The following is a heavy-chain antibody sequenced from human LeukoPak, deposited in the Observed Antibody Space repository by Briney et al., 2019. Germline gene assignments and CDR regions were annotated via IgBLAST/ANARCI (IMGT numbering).Heavy chain of an antibody. J-gene: IGHJ1*01. V-gene: IGHV3-7*01. CDR3: EVYSA. D-gene: IGHD4-11*01. CDR2: INQDGSRI. Sequence: GGSLRLSCAASGSFTFSNYWMNWLRQAPGKGLEWVANINQDGSRIYYVDSVEGRFTISRDNAKNSLYLQMNSLRAGGTAVYYCEVYSAWGQGTLVTVSS. CDR1: GSFTFSNYW.